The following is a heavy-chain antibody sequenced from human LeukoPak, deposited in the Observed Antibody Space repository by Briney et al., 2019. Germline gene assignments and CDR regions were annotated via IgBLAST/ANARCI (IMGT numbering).Heavy chain of an antibody. V-gene: IGHV4-34*01. CDR1: GGSFSGYY. Sequence: SETLSLTCAVYGGSFSGYYWSWIRQPPGKGLEWIGEINHSGSTNYNPSLKSRVTISVDTSKNQFSLKLSSVTAADTAVYYCARGPPSSSWSLYYYYYYMDVWGKGTTVTISS. J-gene: IGHJ6*03. D-gene: IGHD6-13*01. CDR3: ARGPPSSSWSLYYYYYYMDV. CDR2: INHSGST.